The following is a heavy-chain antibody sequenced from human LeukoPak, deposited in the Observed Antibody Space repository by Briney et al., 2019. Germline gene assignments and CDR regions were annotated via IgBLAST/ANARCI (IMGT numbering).Heavy chain of an antibody. D-gene: IGHD6-6*01. CDR3: ARAGSSWYYYYYYGMDV. CDR2: IKQDGSEK. V-gene: IGHV3-7*03. Sequence: GGSLRLSCAASGFTFSSYWMSWVRQAPGKGLEWVANIKQDGSEKYYVDSVKGRFTISRDNAKNSLYLQMNSLRAEDTAVYYCARAGSSWYYYYYYGMDVWGQGTTVTVSS. J-gene: IGHJ6*02. CDR1: GFTFSSYW.